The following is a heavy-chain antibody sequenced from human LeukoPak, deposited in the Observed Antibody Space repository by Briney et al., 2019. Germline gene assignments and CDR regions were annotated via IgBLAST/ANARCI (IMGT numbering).Heavy chain of an antibody. CDR1: GGSISSNY. Sequence: SDTLSLTCSVSGGSISSNYWSWIRQPPGKGLEWIGYISYSGSTNYNPSLKSRVTISVDTSKNQFSLKLSSVTVADTAVYYCAREFYTALRSWGQGTLVTVSS. J-gene: IGHJ5*02. V-gene: IGHV4-59*01. CDR3: AREFYTALRS. CDR2: ISYSGST. D-gene: IGHD2-2*02.